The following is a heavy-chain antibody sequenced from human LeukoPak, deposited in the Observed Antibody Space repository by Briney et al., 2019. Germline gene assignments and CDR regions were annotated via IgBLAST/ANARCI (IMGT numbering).Heavy chain of an antibody. D-gene: IGHD5-12*01. Sequence: GGSLRLSCAASGFTFSTYSMNWVRQAPGKGLEWVSSISSSSTYIYYADSVKGRFTISRDNAKNSLYLQMSSPRAEDTAVYYCARDPESGYDIYMDVWGKGTTVTVSS. CDR1: GFTFSTYS. J-gene: IGHJ6*03. V-gene: IGHV3-21*01. CDR2: ISSSSTYI. CDR3: ARDPESGYDIYMDV.